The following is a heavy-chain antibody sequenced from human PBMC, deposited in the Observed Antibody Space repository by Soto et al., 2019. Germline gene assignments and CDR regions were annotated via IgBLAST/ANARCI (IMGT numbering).Heavy chain of an antibody. V-gene: IGHV1-2*02. D-gene: IGHD3-10*01. CDR3: ARGAPWGTVVRVNWFNP. Sequence: QVLLAQSGAEVKKPGASVKVSCRATGYTFIGDYMHWVRQAPGQGLEWMGWINPNSGGTTYAQKFQGRVTMTRETSISTAYMELSSLTYDDTAVYYCARGAPWGTVVRVNWFNPWGQGTLVTVSS. CDR1: GYTFIGDY. J-gene: IGHJ5*02. CDR2: INPNSGGT.